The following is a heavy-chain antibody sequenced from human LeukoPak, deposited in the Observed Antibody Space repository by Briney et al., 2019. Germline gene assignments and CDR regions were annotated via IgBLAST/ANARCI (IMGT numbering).Heavy chain of an antibody. CDR2: IRYDGSNK. D-gene: IGHD1-26*01. CDR3: AKGRIVGATLPYFDY. Sequence: PGGSLRLSCAASGFTLSSYGMHWVRQAPGKGLEWVAFIRYDGSNKYYADSVKGRFTISRDNSKNTLYLQMNSLRAEDTAVYYCAKGRIVGATLPYFDYWGQGTLVTVSS. CDR1: GFTLSSYG. V-gene: IGHV3-30*02. J-gene: IGHJ4*02.